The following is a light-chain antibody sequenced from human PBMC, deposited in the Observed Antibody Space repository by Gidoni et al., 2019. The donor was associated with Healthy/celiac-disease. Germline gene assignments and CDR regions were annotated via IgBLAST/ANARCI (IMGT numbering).Light chain of an antibody. J-gene: IGKJ1*01. Sequence: TLSLSPGERATLSCRASQSVSSYLAWYQQKPGQAPRLLIYDASNRATGIPARFSGSGSGTDFTLTISSLEPEDFAVYYCQQRSNWPAWTFGQGTKVEIK. V-gene: IGKV3-11*01. CDR3: QQRSNWPAWT. CDR2: DAS. CDR1: QSVSSY.